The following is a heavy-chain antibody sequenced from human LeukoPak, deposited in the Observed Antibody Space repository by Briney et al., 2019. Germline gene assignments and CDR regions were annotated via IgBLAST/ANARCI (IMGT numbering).Heavy chain of an antibody. D-gene: IGHD3-3*01. J-gene: IGHJ4*02. V-gene: IGHV3-7*01. CDR3: ARVNANYDFWSGYLYYFDY. CDR2: IKQDGSEK. CDR1: GFTFSSYW. Sequence: GGSLRLSCAASGFTFSSYWMSWVRQAPGKGLEWVANIKQDGSEKYYVDSVKGRFTISRDNAKNSLYLQMNSLRAEVTAVYYCARVNANYDFWSGYLYYFDYWGQGTLVTVSS.